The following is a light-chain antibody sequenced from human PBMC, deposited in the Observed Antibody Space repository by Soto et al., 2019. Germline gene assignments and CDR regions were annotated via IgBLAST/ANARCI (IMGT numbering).Light chain of an antibody. J-gene: IGKJ5*01. Sequence: EIVMTQSPATLSVSPAERVTLSCRASQSVKSNLAWYQQKPGQAPRLLTYGASTRATGIPARFSGSGSGTEFTLTISSLQSEDFAVYYCQQYDDWITFGQGTRLEIK. CDR3: QQYDDWIT. CDR2: GAS. V-gene: IGKV3-15*01. CDR1: QSVKSN.